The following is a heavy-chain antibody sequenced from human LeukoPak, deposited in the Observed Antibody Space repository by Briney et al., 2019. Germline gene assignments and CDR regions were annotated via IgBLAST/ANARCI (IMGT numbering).Heavy chain of an antibody. J-gene: IGHJ6*02. D-gene: IGHD2-8*01. CDR2: INPSGGST. CDR1: GYNFISYY. CDR3: AREDVVLVDAVRYQYYGMDV. Sequence: ASVKVSCKASGYNFISYYMHWVRQAPGQGLERMGIINPSGGSTSYAQKFQDRVTMTRDTSTSTVYMELSSLKSEDTAVYYCAREDVVLVDAVRYQYYGMDVWGQGTTVTVSS. V-gene: IGHV1-46*01.